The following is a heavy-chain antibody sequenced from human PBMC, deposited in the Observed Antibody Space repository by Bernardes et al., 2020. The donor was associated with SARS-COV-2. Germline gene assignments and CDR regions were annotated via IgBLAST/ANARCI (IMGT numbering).Heavy chain of an antibody. CDR2: IDPNSGDT. V-gene: IGHV1-2*02. CDR3: ARGIRIVVVPAAIQSRPGDYYGMDV. J-gene: IGHJ6*02. Sequence: ASVKVSCKASGYSFSAYYMEWVRQAPGQGLEWLGWIDPNSGDTNFAQKFQCRVTLTRDTSISTAYMELSRLRSDDTAVYYCARGIRIVVVPAAIQSRPGDYYGMDVWGQGSTVTVS. D-gene: IGHD2-2*02. CDR1: GYSFSAYY.